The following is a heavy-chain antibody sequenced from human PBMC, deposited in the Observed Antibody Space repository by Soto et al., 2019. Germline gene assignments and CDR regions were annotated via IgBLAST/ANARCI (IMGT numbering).Heavy chain of an antibody. Sequence: QVQLVQSGAEEKKPGASVKVSCKASGYTFSTYAMHWVRQAPGQRLEWMGWINAGNGNTKYSQKFQGRVTITRDTSASTAYMALTSLRSEDTAVYYCARAPSWSYFDLWGRGTLVTVSS. V-gene: IGHV1-3*05. CDR2: INAGNGNT. CDR3: ARAPSWSYFDL. D-gene: IGHD2-8*01. CDR1: GYTFSTYA. J-gene: IGHJ2*01.